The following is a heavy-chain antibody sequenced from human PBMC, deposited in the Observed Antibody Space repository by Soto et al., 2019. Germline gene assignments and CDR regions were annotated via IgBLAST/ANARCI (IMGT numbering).Heavy chain of an antibody. V-gene: IGHV3-30*18. CDR3: AKDGTYCGGDCYPIFNFDS. Sequence: QVHLVQSGGGVVQPGRSLRLSCAASGFSFNNFGMHWVRQAPGKGLEWLAVISYDGSNKYYADSVRGRFTISRDDSKDTLDLQTNSLRAEDTAVSYCAKDGTYCGGDCYPIFNFDSWGQGTLVTVSS. CDR2: ISYDGSNK. D-gene: IGHD2-21*02. CDR1: GFSFNNFG. J-gene: IGHJ4*02.